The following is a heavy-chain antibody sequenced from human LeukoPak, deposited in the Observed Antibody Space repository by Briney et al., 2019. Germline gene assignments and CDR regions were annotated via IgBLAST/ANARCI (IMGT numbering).Heavy chain of an antibody. D-gene: IGHD2-2*01. CDR2: IFYSGST. V-gene: IGHV4-31*03. J-gene: IGHJ4*02. CDR1: GGSISSGGYS. Sequence: PSQTLSLTCTVSGGSISSGGYSWSWIRQHPGKGLEWIGYIFYSGSTYYNPSLRSRVTISVDTSKNQFSLKLSSVTAADTAVYYCARVVRVPAPGPQSIRFAYYFDYWGQGTLVTVSS. CDR3: ARVVRVPAPGPQSIRFAYYFDY.